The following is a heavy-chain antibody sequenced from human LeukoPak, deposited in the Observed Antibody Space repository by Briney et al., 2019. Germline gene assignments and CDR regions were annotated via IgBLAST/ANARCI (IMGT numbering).Heavy chain of an antibody. CDR3: ARDEKGWDDAFDI. J-gene: IGHJ3*02. V-gene: IGHV4-59*01. Sequence: SETLSLTCTVSGGSISSYYWSWIRQPPGKGLEWIGYIYYSGSTNYNPSLKSRVTISVDTSKNQFSLKLSSVTAADTAVYYCARDEKGWDDAFDIWGQGTMVTVSS. D-gene: IGHD1-26*01. CDR1: GGSISSYY. CDR2: IYYSGST.